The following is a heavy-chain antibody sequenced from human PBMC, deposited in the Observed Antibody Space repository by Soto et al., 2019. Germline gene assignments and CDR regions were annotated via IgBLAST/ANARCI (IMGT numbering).Heavy chain of an antibody. J-gene: IGHJ4*02. V-gene: IGHV1-18*04. Sequence: ASVKVSCKASGYTFTSYGISWVRQAPGQGLEWMGWISAYNGNTNYAQKLQGRVTITTDTSTSTAYMELRSLRSDDTAIYYCVRQNTWIQLWPHFDYWGQGILVTVSS. CDR3: VRQNTWIQLWPHFDY. CDR1: GYTFTSYG. D-gene: IGHD5-18*01. CDR2: ISAYNGNT.